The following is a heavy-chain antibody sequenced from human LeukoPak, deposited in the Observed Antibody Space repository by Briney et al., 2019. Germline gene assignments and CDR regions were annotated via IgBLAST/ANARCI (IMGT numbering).Heavy chain of an antibody. CDR1: GFTFGDYA. CDR2: ISSKAYGGTT. V-gene: IGHV3-49*03. CDR3: ARDTRGIFDT. Sequence: GRSLRLSCTASGFTFGDYAMSWFRQAPGKGLEGVGFISSKAYGGTTEYAASVKGRFTISRDNATNSLYLQMNSLRAEDTAVYYCARDTRGIFDTWGQGTLVTVSS. J-gene: IGHJ5*02.